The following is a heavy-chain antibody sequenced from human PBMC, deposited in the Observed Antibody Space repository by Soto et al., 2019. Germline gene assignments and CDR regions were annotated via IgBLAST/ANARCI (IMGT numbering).Heavy chain of an antibody. CDR2: ISSSSSTI. Sequence: GGSLRLSCAASGFTFSSYSMNWVRQAPGKGLEWVSYISSSSSTIYYADSVKGRFTISRDNAKNSLYLQMNSLRAEDTAVYYCAREAYCTNGVCYTLDFDYWGQGTLVTVSS. V-gene: IGHV3-48*01. D-gene: IGHD2-8*01. CDR1: GFTFSSYS. CDR3: AREAYCTNGVCYTLDFDY. J-gene: IGHJ4*02.